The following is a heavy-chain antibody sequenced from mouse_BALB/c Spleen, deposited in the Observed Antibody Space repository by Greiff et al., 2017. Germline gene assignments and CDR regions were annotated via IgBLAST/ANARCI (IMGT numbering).Heavy chain of an antibody. J-gene: IGHJ4*01. CDR3: ARLGYYGRYYAMDY. V-gene: IGHV3-8*02. Sequence: EVKLLESGPSLVKPSQTLSLTCSVTGDSITSGYWNWIRKFPGNKLEYMGYISYSGSTYYNPSLKSRISITRDTSKNQYYLQLNSVTTEDTATYYCARLGYYGRYYAMDYWGQGTSVTVSS. CDR1: GDSITSGY. CDR2: ISYSGST. D-gene: IGHD1-2*01.